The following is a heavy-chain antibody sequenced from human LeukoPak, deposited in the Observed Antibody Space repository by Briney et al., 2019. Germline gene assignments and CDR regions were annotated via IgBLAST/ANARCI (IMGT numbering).Heavy chain of an antibody. J-gene: IGHJ6*04. D-gene: IGHD1-26*01. CDR2: IKQDGSEK. Sequence: GGSLRLSCAASGFTFSSYWMSWVRQAPGKGLEWVANIKQDGSEKYYVDSVKGRFTISRDNAKNSLYLQMNSLRAEDTAVYYCARDLTWVLQLRAGMDVWGKGTTVTVSS. CDR1: GFTFSSYW. V-gene: IGHV3-7*01. CDR3: ARDLTWVLQLRAGMDV.